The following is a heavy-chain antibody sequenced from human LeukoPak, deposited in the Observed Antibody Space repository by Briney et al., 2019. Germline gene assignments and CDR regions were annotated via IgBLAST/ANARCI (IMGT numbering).Heavy chain of an antibody. D-gene: IGHD5-24*01. V-gene: IGHV4-34*01. J-gene: IGHJ4*02. CDR2: INHSGST. CDR1: GGSFSGYY. Sequence: SETLSLTCAVYGGSFSGYYWSWIRQPPGKGLEWIGEINHSGSTNYNPSLKSRVTISVDTSKNQFSLKLSSVTAADTAVYYCARGRGDGYNPKYYFDYWGQGTLVTVSS. CDR3: ARGRGDGYNPKYYFDY.